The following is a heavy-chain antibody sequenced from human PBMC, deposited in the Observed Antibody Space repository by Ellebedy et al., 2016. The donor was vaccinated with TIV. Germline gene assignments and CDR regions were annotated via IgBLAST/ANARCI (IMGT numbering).Heavy chain of an antibody. CDR2: IYYSGSS. Sequence: MPSETLSLTCSVSGASVTSYYWSWIRQAPGKGLEWIGWIYYSGSSNYNPALKSLVTISVDTYKNQFSLNLSSVSAADTAVYYCVKVVPGGASFDSWGQGTLVTVSS. V-gene: IGHV4-59*02. CDR3: VKVVPGGASFDS. CDR1: GASVTSYY. J-gene: IGHJ4*02. D-gene: IGHD2-8*02.